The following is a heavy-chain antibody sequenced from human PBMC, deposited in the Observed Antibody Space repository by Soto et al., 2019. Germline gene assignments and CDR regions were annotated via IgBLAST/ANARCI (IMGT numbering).Heavy chain of an antibody. CDR1: GDSVSSGSYY. J-gene: IGHJ6*02. CDR2: FSNSGST. V-gene: IGHV4-61*01. CDR3: ARAYYFGSGRGRSMDV. D-gene: IGHD3-10*01. Sequence: QVQLQESGPGLVKPSETLFLTCTVSGDSVSSGSYYWMWIRQPPGKGLEWIGYFSNSGSTNYNSSLNTRVTISVDKSKNQLSLKLTSVIAADTAVYYCARAYYFGSGRGRSMDVWGQGTTVTVSS.